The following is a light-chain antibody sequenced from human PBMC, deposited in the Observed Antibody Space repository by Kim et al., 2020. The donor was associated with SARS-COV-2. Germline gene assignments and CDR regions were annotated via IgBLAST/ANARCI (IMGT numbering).Light chain of an antibody. J-gene: IGLJ3*02. Sequence: GQTVRIKCQGDSLRSYYASWYQQKPGQAPVLVIYGKNNRPSGIPDRFSGSSSGNTASLTITGAQAEDEADYYCNSRDSSGNHYWVFGGGTKLTVL. CDR1: SLRSYY. CDR2: GKN. CDR3: NSRDSSGNHYWV. V-gene: IGLV3-19*01.